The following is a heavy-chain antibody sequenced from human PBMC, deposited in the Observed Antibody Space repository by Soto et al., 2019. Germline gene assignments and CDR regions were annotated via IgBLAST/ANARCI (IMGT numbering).Heavy chain of an antibody. V-gene: IGHV1-46*04. CDR2: IYPSSGST. D-gene: IGHD2-15*01. CDR1: GYTFSSYY. J-gene: IGHJ3*02. CDR3: ARDRTAASGAFDI. Sequence: ASVKVSCKASGYTFSSYYMNWVRQAPGQGLEWMGVIYPSSGSTSYAQKLQGRVTMTRDTSTNTVYMELSSLRSEDTAVYYCARDRTAASGAFDIWGQGTMVTVSS.